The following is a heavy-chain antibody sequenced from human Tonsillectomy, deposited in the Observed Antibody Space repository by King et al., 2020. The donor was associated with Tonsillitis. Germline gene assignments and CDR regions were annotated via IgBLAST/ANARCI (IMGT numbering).Heavy chain of an antibody. D-gene: IGHD1-26*01. CDR3: ARVRVEWELLNYCYYGMDV. V-gene: IGHV4-39*07. J-gene: IGHJ6*02. CDR1: GGSISSSSYY. Sequence: QLQESGPGLVKPSETLSLTCTVSGGSISSSSYYWGWIRQPPGKGLEWIGSIYYSGSTYYNPSLKSRVTISVDTSKNQFSLKLSSVTAADTAVYYCARVRVEWELLNYCYYGMDVWGQGTTVTVSS. CDR2: IYYSGST.